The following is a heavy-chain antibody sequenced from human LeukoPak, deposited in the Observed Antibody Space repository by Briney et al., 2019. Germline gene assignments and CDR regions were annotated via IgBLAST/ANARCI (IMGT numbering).Heavy chain of an antibody. CDR1: GYTFTNSG. CDR3: ARGTVSGGSPFDY. CDR2: ISAYNGDT. Sequence: ASVKVSCKASGYTFTNSGISWVRQAPGQGLEWMGWISAYNGDTNYAQNLQGRVTMTTDTPTGTAHMELRSLRSDDTAVYYCARGTVSGGSPFDYWGQGTLVTVS. D-gene: IGHD6-19*01. J-gene: IGHJ4*02. V-gene: IGHV1-18*01.